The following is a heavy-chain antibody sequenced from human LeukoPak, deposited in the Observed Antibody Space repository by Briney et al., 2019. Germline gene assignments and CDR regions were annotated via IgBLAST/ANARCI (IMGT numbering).Heavy chain of an antibody. CDR3: ARASYSSSPDY. CDR1: GFTFSSYS. D-gene: IGHD6-13*01. Sequence: PGGSLRPSCAASGFTFSSYSMNWVRQAPGKGLEWASYISPSSSAIYYADSVKGRFTISRDNAKNSLYLQVNSLRDEDTAVYYCARASYSSSPDYWGQGTLVTVSS. CDR2: ISPSSSAI. J-gene: IGHJ4*02. V-gene: IGHV3-48*02.